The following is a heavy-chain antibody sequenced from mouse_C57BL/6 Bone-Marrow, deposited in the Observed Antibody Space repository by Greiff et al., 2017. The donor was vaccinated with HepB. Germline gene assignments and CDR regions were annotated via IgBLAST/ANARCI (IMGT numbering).Heavy chain of an antibody. CDR3: TRKYYYGSSYDY. Sequence: QVQLQQSGAELVRPGASVTLSCKASGYTFTDYEMHWVKQTPVHGLEWIGAIDPETGGTAYNQKFKGKAILTADTSSSTAYMELRSLTSEDSAVYYCTRKYYYGSSYDYGGQGTLVTVSA. CDR2: IDPETGGT. D-gene: IGHD1-1*01. V-gene: IGHV1-15*01. CDR1: GYTFTDYE. J-gene: IGHJ3*01.